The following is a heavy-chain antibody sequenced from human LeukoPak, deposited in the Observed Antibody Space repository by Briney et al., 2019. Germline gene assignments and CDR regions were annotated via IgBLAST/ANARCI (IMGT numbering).Heavy chain of an antibody. Sequence: SETLSLTCTVSGGSISSGDYYWSWIRQPPGKGLEWIGYIYYSGSTYYNPSLKSRVTISVDTSKNQFSLKLSSVTAADTAVYYCARAGAAYYYDSRGYYYDYWGQGTLVTVSS. CDR2: IYYSGST. D-gene: IGHD3-22*01. CDR3: ARAGAAYYYDSRGYYYDY. V-gene: IGHV4-30-4*01. CDR1: GGSISSGDYY. J-gene: IGHJ4*02.